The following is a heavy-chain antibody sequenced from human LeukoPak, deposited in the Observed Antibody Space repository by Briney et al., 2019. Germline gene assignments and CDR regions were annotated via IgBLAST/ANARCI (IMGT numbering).Heavy chain of an antibody. V-gene: IGHV4-34*01. D-gene: IGHD2-2*01. CDR2: INHSGST. J-gene: IGHJ4*02. CDR3: ARGIVVVPAAMPHFDY. Sequence: KTSETLSLTCAVYGGSFSGYYWSWIRQPPGKGLEWIGEINHSGSTNYNPPLKSRVTISVDTSKNQFSLKLSSVTAADTAVYYCARGIVVVPAAMPHFDYWGQGTLVTVSS. CDR1: GGSFSGYY.